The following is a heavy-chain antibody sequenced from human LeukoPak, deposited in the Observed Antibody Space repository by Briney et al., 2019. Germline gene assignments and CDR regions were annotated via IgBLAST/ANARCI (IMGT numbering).Heavy chain of an antibody. Sequence: PGGPLRLSCAASGFTFSSYSMNWVRQAPGKGLEWVSSISSSSSYIYYADSVKGRFTISRDNAKNSLYLQMNSLRAEDTAVYYCARERTGGGWYGAFDIWGQGTVVTVSS. V-gene: IGHV3-21*01. CDR1: GFTFSSYS. CDR3: ARERTGGGWYGAFDI. J-gene: IGHJ3*02. CDR2: ISSSSSYI. D-gene: IGHD6-19*01.